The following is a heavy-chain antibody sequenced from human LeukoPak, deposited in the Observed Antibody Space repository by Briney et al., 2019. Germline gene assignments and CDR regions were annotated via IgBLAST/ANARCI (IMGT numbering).Heavy chain of an antibody. CDR1: GGTFSSYA. J-gene: IGHJ4*02. D-gene: IGHD3-16*01. CDR3: ARESFGVHNPGFDY. CDR2: IIPIFGTA. V-gene: IGHV1-69*05. Sequence: GSSVKVSCKASGGTFSSYAISWVRLAPGQGHEWMGGIIPIFGTANYAQKFQGRVTITTDESTSTAYMELSSLRSEDTAVYYCARESFGVHNPGFDYWGQGTLVTVSS.